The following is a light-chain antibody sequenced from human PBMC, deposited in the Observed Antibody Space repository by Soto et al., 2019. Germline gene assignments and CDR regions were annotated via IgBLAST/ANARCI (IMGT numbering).Light chain of an antibody. CDR2: AAS. CDR1: QGISSW. CDR3: QQANSFPIT. J-gene: IGKJ5*01. V-gene: IGKV1-12*01. Sequence: IKMTQSPSSVSASVGDRVTVTCRASQGISSWLAWYQKKPGKAPKLLIYAASSLQSGVPSRFSGSGSGTDFTLTISSLQPEDCAIYFCQQANSFPITFGQGTRLEVK.